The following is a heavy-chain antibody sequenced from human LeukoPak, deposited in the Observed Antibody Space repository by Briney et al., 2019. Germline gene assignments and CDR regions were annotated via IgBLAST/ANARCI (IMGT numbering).Heavy chain of an antibody. CDR1: GYTFTGYY. CDR2: INPNSGGT. J-gene: IGHJ4*02. V-gene: IGHV1-2*02. D-gene: IGHD5-18*01. CDR3: AREIQLWLYIDY. Sequence: SVKVSCKAAGYTFTGYYMHWVRQAPGQGLEWMGWINPNSGGTNYAQKFQGRVTMTRDTSITTAYMGLSRLRSDDTAVYYCAREIQLWLYIDYWGQGTLVTVSS.